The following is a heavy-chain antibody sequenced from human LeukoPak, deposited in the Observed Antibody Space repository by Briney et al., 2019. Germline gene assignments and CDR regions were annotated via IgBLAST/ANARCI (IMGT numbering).Heavy chain of an antibody. Sequence: SGTLSLTRTVSGGSISGHYWSWVRQSPGKGLEGIGSMHYSGNTNSNPSLRSRVTISMDTSKNHFSLKIGSVTAADTAGYYFARDSALEWDVFGDSFDIGGQGTVVTVSS. V-gene: IGHV4-59*11. D-gene: IGHD3-3*01. J-gene: IGHJ3*02. CDR2: MHYSGNT. CDR3: ARDSALEWDVFGDSFDI. CDR1: GGSISGHY.